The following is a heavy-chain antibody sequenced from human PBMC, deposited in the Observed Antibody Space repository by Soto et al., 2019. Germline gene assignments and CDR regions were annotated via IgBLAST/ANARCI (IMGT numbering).Heavy chain of an antibody. CDR1: GGSVSSGSYY. CDR3: ARDLLVRGVIWPRYGMDV. CDR2: IYYSGST. Sequence: PSETLSLTCTVSGGSVSSGSYYWSWIRQPPGKGLEWIGYIYYSGSTNYNPSLKSRVTISVDTSKNQFSLKLSSVTAADTAVYYCARDLLVRGVIWPRYGMDVWGQGTTVTVSS. V-gene: IGHV4-61*01. J-gene: IGHJ6*02. D-gene: IGHD3-10*01.